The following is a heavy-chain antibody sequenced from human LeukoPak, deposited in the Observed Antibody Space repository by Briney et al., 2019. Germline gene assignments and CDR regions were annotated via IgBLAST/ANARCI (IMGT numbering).Heavy chain of an antibody. CDR2: IYPDDSVV. V-gene: IGHV5-51*01. D-gene: IGHD3-3*01. J-gene: IGHJ4*01. CDR1: GYTFGNYW. CDR3: ARVYDAWSGFSQYYFDY. Sequence: GESLKISCKASGYTFGNYWIGWVRQTPAKGLEWLGIIYPDDSVVKYSPSFQGQVTISADRSFNTAYLQWRSLKASDTAMYYCARVYDAWSGFSQYYFDYWGHGTLVTVSS.